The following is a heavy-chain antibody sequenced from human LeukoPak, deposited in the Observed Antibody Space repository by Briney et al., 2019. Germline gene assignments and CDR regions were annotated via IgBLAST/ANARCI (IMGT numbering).Heavy chain of an antibody. V-gene: IGHV4-34*01. D-gene: IGHD3-22*01. CDR1: GGSFSGYH. J-gene: IGHJ4*02. CDR2: INHSGST. Sequence: SETLSLTCAVYGGSFSGYHWSWIRQPPGKGLEWIGEINHSGSTNYNPSLKSRVTISVDTSKNQFSLKLSSVTAADTAVYYCARAGDSSGYDDPFDYWGQGTLVTVSS. CDR3: ARAGDSSGYDDPFDY.